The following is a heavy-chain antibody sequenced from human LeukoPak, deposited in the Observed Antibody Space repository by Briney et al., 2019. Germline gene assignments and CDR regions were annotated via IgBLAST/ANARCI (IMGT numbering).Heavy chain of an antibody. CDR3: ARVSMVRGDTNFADPGYFQH. V-gene: IGHV3-48*01. CDR2: ISSSSGTI. Sequence: QSGGSLRLSCAASGFTFSSYSMNWVRQAPGKGLEWVSYISSSSGTIYYADSVKGRFTISRDNAKNSLYLQMNSLRAEDTAVYYCARVSMVRGDTNFADPGYFQHWGQGTLVTVSS. D-gene: IGHD3-10*01. CDR1: GFTFSSYS. J-gene: IGHJ1*01.